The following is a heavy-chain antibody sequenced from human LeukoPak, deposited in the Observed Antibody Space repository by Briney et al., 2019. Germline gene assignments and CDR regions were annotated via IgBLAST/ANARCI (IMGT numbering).Heavy chain of an antibody. Sequence: ASVKVSCKASGYTFTSYAMHWVRQASGQRLEWMGWINAGNGNTKYSQKFQGRVTITRDTSASTAYMELSSLRSEDTAVYYCARVGYYGSGSPNWFDPWGQGTLVTVSS. CDR2: INAGNGNT. D-gene: IGHD3-10*01. J-gene: IGHJ5*02. V-gene: IGHV1-3*01. CDR1: GYTFTSYA. CDR3: ARVGYYGSGSPNWFDP.